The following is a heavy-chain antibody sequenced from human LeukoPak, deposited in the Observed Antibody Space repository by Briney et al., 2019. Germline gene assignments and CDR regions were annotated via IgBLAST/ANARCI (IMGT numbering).Heavy chain of an antibody. D-gene: IGHD6-13*01. CDR2: IRYDGSNK. Sequence: GGSLRLSCAASGFTFSSYGMHWVRQTPGKGLEWVAFIRYDGSNKYYADSVKGRFTISRDNSKNTLYLQMNSLRAEDTAVYYCAKDPRIAAADDYWGRGSLVSVSS. CDR3: AKDPRIAAADDY. V-gene: IGHV3-30*02. J-gene: IGHJ4*02. CDR1: GFTFSSYG.